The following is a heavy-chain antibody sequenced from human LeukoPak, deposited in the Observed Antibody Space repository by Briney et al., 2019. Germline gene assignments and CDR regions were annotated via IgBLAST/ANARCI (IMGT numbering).Heavy chain of an antibody. V-gene: IGHV3-74*01. J-gene: IGHJ4*02. CDR1: GFTFSNYW. D-gene: IGHD5-18*01. CDR3: ARGVPDNSYLSF. Sequence: GGSLRLSCAASGFTFSNYWTHWVRQAPGKGLVWVSRIKVDGTSTTYADSVKGRFTISRDNAKETVYLQMNSLRAEDTAVYYCARGVPDNSYLSFWGQGTLVTVSS. CDR2: IKVDGTST.